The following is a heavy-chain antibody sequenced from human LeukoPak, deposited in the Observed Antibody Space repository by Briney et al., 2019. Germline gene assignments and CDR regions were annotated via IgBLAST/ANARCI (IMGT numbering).Heavy chain of an antibody. CDR1: GFTFSRSW. V-gene: IGHV3-7*02. CDR2: IKQDGSEK. D-gene: IGHD3-22*01. J-gene: IGHJ3*02. Sequence: GGSRRLSCAASGFTFSRSWMSWVRQAPGKGLEWVANIKQDGSEKNYVDSVKGRFTISRDNAKNSLYLQLNSLRAEDTAVYYCASQDSNTAFDIWGQGTMVTVSS. CDR3: ASQDSNTAFDI.